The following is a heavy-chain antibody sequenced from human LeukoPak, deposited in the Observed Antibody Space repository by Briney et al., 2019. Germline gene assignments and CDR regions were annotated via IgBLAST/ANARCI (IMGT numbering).Heavy chain of an antibody. V-gene: IGHV3-9*01. CDR1: GFTFDDYA. CDR3: AKDIATGNRLYYFDY. CDR2: ISWNSGSI. D-gene: IGHD1-14*01. J-gene: IGHJ4*02. Sequence: GGSLRLSCAASGFTFDDYAMHWVRQAPGKGLEWVSGISWNSGSIGYADSVKGRFTISRDNAKNSLYLQMNSLRAEDTALYYCAKDIATGNRLYYFDYWGRGTLVIVSS.